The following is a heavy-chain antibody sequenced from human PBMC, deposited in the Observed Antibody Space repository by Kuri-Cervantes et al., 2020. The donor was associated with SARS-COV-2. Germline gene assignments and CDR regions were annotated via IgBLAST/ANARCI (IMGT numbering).Heavy chain of an antibody. D-gene: IGHD3-3*01. J-gene: IGHJ6*03. Sequence: SVKVSCKASGGTFSSYAVSWVRQAPGQGLEWMGWISAYNGNTNYAQKLQGRVTITADESTSTAYMELSSLRSEDTAVYYCARDSAPKLRFDYYYYMDVWGKGTTVTVSS. CDR1: GGTFSSYA. CDR3: ARDSAPKLRFDYYYYMDV. CDR2: ISAYNGNT. V-gene: IGHV1-69*13.